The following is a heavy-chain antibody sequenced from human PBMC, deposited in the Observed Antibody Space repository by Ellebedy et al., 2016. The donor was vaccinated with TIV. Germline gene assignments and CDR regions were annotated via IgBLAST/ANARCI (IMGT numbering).Heavy chain of an antibody. CDR3: ARNRIVVVDRRQRNWFDP. CDR1: GFTFSSYG. CDR2: IWYDGSNK. J-gene: IGHJ5*02. D-gene: IGHD2-15*01. Sequence: GESLKISXAASGFTFSSYGMHWVRQAPGKGLEWVAVIWYDGSNKHYADSVDGRFTISRNNSKNTLYLQMNSLRVEDTAVYYCARNRIVVVDRRQRNWFDPWGQGTLVTASS. V-gene: IGHV3-33*01.